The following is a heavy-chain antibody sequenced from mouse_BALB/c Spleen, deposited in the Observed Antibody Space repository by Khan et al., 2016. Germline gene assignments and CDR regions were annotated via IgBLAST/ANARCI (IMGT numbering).Heavy chain of an antibody. CDR1: GYTFTDYW. CDR3: ASSSYYCGSSYGWFAY. CDR2: INPNTGYT. J-gene: IGHJ3*01. Sequence: QVQLQQSGAELAKPGASVKMSCKAAGYTFTDYWMHWVKQRPGQGLEWIGYINPNTGYTEYNQKFKDKATLTADKSSSTAYMQLSSLTSEDSAVYYCASSSYYCGSSYGWFAYWGQGTLVTVSA. D-gene: IGHD1-1*01. V-gene: IGHV1-7*01.